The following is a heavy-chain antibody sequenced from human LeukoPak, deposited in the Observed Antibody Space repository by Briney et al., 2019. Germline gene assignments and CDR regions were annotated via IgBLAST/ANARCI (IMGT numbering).Heavy chain of an antibody. CDR1: GGSISSYY. D-gene: IGHD3-10*01. CDR2: IYYSGST. J-gene: IGHJ5*02. Sequence: SETLSLTCTVSGGSISSYYWSWIRQPPGKGLEWIGYIYYSGSTNYNPSLKSRVTISVDTSKNQFSLKLSSVTAADTAVYYCARLLYGSGSTNWFDPWGQGTLVTVSS. V-gene: IGHV4-59*08. CDR3: ARLLYGSGSTNWFDP.